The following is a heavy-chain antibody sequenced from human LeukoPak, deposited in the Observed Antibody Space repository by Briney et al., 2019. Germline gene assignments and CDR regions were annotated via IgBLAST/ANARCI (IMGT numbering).Heavy chain of an antibody. J-gene: IGHJ6*03. D-gene: IGHD2-15*01. Sequence: SETLSLTCAVYGGSFSGYYWSWIRQPPGKGLEWIGKINHSGSTNYNPSLKSRVTISVDTSKNQFSLKLSSVTAADTAVYYCARVGGYCSGGSCYWGLYYYYYMDVWGKGTTVTVSS. CDR1: GGSFSGYY. CDR2: INHSGST. CDR3: ARVGGYCSGGSCYWGLYYYYYMDV. V-gene: IGHV4-34*01.